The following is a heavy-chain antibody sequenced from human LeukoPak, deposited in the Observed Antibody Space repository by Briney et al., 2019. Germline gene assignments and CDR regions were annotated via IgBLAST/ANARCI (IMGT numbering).Heavy chain of an antibody. Sequence: GGSLRLSCAVPGFTFSYYGMHWVRQAPGKGLEWVAFIRYDGNDKFYAESVKGRFTISRDTSRNALYLQMNSLRPEDTAVYYCAKPLMRDRWFGESWGQGTLVSVSS. CDR3: AKPLMRDRWFGES. V-gene: IGHV3-30*02. D-gene: IGHD3-10*01. CDR2: IRYDGNDK. J-gene: IGHJ5*02. CDR1: GFTFSYYG.